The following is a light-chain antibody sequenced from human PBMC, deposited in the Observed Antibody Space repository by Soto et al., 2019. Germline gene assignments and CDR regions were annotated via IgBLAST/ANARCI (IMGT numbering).Light chain of an antibody. V-gene: IGKV3-15*01. CDR3: QQYNNWPPYT. CDR1: QSVDNN. CDR2: AAS. J-gene: IGKJ2*01. Sequence: EIVMTQSPATLSVSPGERATLSCRTSQSVDNNLAWYQQKPGQAPRLLIYAASTRATGIPARFSGSGSGTEFTLTISSLQSEDFAVYYCQQYNNWPPYTFGQGTKLEIK.